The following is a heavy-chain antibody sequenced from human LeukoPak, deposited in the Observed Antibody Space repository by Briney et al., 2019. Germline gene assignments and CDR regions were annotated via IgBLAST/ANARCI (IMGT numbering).Heavy chain of an antibody. CDR2: IYSGGST. Sequence: GGSLRLSCAASGFTVSSNYMSWVRQAPGKGLEWVSVIYSGGSTYYADSVKGRFTISRDNSKNTLYLQMNSLRAEDTAVYYCAGLPAYYYDTSGFYFDYWGQGTLVTVSS. CDR1: GFTVSSNY. CDR3: AGLPAYYYDTSGFYFDY. V-gene: IGHV3-66*04. D-gene: IGHD3-22*01. J-gene: IGHJ4*02.